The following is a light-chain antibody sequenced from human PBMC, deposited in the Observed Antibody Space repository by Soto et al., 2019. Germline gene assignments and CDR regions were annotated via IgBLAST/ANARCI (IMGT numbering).Light chain of an antibody. J-gene: IGKJ2*01. Sequence: IVLTQSPATLSLSPGERATLSCRASQSVSSYLAWYQQKPGQTPRLLIYDASNRATGIPARFSGSGSGTDFTLTISSLEPEDFAVYYCQQRSSGTRTFGQGTKVDIK. CDR3: QQRSSGTRT. CDR2: DAS. CDR1: QSVSSY. V-gene: IGKV3-11*01.